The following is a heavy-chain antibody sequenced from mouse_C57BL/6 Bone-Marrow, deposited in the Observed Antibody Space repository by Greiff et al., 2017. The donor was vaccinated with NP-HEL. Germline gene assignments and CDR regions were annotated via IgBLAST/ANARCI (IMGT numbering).Heavy chain of an antibody. CDR2: ISNGGGST. D-gene: IGHD1-1*01. CDR1: GFTFSDYY. V-gene: IGHV5-12*01. CDR3: ARALRLNYFDY. Sequence: EVHLVESGGGLVQPGGSLKLSCAASGFTFSDYYMYWVRQTPEKRLEWVAYISNGGGSTYYPDTVKGRFTISRDNAKNTLYLQMSRLKSEDTAMYYCARALRLNYFDYWGQGTTLTVSS. J-gene: IGHJ2*01.